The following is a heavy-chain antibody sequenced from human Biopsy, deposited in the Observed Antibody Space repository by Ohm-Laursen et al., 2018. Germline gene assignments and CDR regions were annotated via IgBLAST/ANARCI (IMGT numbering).Heavy chain of an antibody. CDR1: GYTFTGYY. D-gene: IGHD1-14*01. CDR2: INPNSGGT. CDR3: AEDSDQPEPRGDLLSDT. J-gene: IGHJ5*02. Sequence: SSVKVSCKASGYTFTGYYIHWVRQAPGQGPEWMGWINPNSGGTFFAQNFQARVTMTRDTSISTVHMELSRSSSDDTSGNYCAEDSDQPEPRGDLLSDTWGQEPLV. V-gene: IGHV1-2*02.